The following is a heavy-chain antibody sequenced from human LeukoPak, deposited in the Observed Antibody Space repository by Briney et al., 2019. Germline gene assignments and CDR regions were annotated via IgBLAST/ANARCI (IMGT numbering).Heavy chain of an antibody. V-gene: IGHV1-46*01. CDR1: GYTFTSYA. Sequence: ASVKVSCKASGYTFTSYAMNWVRQAPGQGLEWMGLINPTGGSTGYAQKFQGRVTMTRDMSTSTVYMELSSLRSEDTAVYYCARGYGSGPSGYYYYYYMDVWGKGTTVTVSS. CDR2: INPTGGST. CDR3: ARGYGSGPSGYYYYYYMDV. J-gene: IGHJ6*03. D-gene: IGHD3-10*01.